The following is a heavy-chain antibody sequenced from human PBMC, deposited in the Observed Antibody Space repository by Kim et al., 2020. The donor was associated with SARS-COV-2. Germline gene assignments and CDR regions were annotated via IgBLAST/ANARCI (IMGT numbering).Heavy chain of an antibody. CDR1: GFTFSGSS. Sequence: GGSLRLSCAASGFTFSGSSMNWVRQAPGKGLEWISNISVGSGRTIYYAESVKGRFTISRDNANNSLYLQMSSLRDEDTAVYYCAKDSGVPGRFGHWGQGTLVIVSS. J-gene: IGHJ5*02. CDR2: ISVGSGRTI. D-gene: IGHD6-19*01. V-gene: IGHV3-48*02. CDR3: AKDSGVPGRFGH.